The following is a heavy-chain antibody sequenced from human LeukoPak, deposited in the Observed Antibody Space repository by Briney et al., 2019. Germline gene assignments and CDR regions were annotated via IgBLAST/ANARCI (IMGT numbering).Heavy chain of an antibody. CDR1: GYTFTAYD. D-gene: IGHD1-26*01. Sequence: ASVKVSCKASGYTFTAYDMHWVRQAPGQGLEWMGWINPNSGGTNYAQKFQGRVTMTRDTSINTAYMELSALRSDDTAPYYCAPATYTFDYWGQGTQVTVSP. V-gene: IGHV1-2*02. J-gene: IGHJ4*02. CDR3: APATYTFDY. CDR2: INPNSGGT.